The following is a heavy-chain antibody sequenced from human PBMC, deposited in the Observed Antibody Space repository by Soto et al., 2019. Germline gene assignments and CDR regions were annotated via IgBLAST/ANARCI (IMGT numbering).Heavy chain of an antibody. CDR3: ARDGQVTTAPDKYYYYYYGMDV. J-gene: IGHJ6*02. D-gene: IGHD4-17*01. CDR1: GYTFTSYG. CDR2: ISAYNGNT. V-gene: IGHV1-18*01. Sequence: QVPLVQSGAEVKKPGASVKVSCKASGYTFTSYGISWVRQAPGQGLEWMGWISAYNGNTNYAQKLQGRVTMTTDTSTSTAYMELRSLRSDDTAVYYCARDGQVTTAPDKYYYYYYGMDVWGQGTTVTVSS.